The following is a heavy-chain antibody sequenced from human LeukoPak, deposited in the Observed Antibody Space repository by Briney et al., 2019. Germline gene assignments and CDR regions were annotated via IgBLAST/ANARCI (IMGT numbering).Heavy chain of an antibody. CDR2: ISGSGSST. Sequence: GGSLRLSCAASGFTFSSYAMSWVRQAPGKGLEWVSAISGSGSSTYYADSVKGRFTISRDNSKNTLYLQMNSLRAEDTAVYYCAKFLIVVVPAAQRKIYYYGMDVWGQGTTVTVFS. J-gene: IGHJ6*02. V-gene: IGHV3-23*01. D-gene: IGHD2-2*01. CDR3: AKFLIVVVPAAQRKIYYYGMDV. CDR1: GFTFSSYA.